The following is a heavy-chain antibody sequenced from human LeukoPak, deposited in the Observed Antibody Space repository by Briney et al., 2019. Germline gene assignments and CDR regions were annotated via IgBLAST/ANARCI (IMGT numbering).Heavy chain of an antibody. CDR1: GVSVSSTTAA. D-gene: IGHD2-15*01. Sequence: SQTLSLTCAISGVSVSSTTAAWNWIRQSPSRGLEWLGRTFYRSKWYNDYAVSVKSRITINPDTSKNQFSLQLNSVTPEDTAVYFCARDGWPAFDYWGQGTLVTVSS. J-gene: IGHJ4*02. CDR3: ARDGWPAFDY. CDR2: TFYRSKWYN. V-gene: IGHV6-1*01.